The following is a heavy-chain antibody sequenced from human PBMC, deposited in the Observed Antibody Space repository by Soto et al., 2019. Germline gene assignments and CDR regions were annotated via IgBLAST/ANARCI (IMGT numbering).Heavy chain of an antibody. CDR1: GYSFTSYW. V-gene: IGHV5-51*01. CDR3: AIAYCSGGSCYLPYYYMDV. Sequence: PWQSLKISCKDSGYSFTSYWIGLVRQMPGKGLEWMGIIYPGDSDTRYSPSFQGQVTISADKSISTAYLQWSSLKASDTAMYYCAIAYCSGGSCYLPYYYMDVWGKGTMLTVS. D-gene: IGHD2-15*01. J-gene: IGHJ6*03. CDR2: IYPGDSDT.